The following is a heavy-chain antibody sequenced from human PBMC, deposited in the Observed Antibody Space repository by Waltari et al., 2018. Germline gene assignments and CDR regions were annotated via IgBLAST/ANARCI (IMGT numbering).Heavy chain of an antibody. D-gene: IGHD3-22*01. J-gene: IGHJ2*01. CDR3: ARNDYSNSRYDSSGYFSVDL. Sequence: QVQLQESGPGLVKPSETLSLTCAVSGYSISSGYYWGWIRQPPGKGLEWIGSIYHSGSTYYNPSLKSRVTISVDTSKNQFSLKLSSLRSEDTAVYYCARNDYSNSRYDSSGYFSVDLWGRGTLVTVSS. CDR1: GYSISSGYY. CDR2: IYHSGST. V-gene: IGHV4-38-2*01.